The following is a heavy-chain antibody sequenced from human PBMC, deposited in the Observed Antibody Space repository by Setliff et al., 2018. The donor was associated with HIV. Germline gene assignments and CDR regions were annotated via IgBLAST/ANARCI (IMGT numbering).Heavy chain of an antibody. J-gene: IGHJ6*02. CDR3: ARWLQFLEFLHGVGGLDV. V-gene: IGHV4-38-2*02. Sequence: KPSETLSLTCTVSGYPISSGYYWGWIRQPPGKGLEWIGSIYHSGTTYYNPSLKSRVTISVDTSKNQFSLQLSPATAADTAVYYCARWLQFLEFLHGVGGLDVWGQGTTVTVSS. CDR1: GYPISSGYY. D-gene: IGHD3-3*01. CDR2: IYHSGTT.